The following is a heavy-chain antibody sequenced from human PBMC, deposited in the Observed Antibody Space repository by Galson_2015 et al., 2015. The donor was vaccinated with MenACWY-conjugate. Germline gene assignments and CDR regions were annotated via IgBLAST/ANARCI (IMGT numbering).Heavy chain of an antibody. V-gene: IGHV3-30*02. Sequence: SLRLSCAASGFTFSDYGMNWVRQAPGKGLEWVAFIRDDGSDKYYADSVKGRFTISRDYSKNTLFLQMNSLRPEDTAVYYCAKGGSTWSVEDFWGQGTLVTVSS. CDR1: GFTFSDYG. D-gene: IGHD6-13*01. CDR2: IRDDGSDK. CDR3: AKGGSTWSVEDF. J-gene: IGHJ4*02.